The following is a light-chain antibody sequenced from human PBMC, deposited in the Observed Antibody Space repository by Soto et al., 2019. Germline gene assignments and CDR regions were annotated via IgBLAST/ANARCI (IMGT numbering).Light chain of an antibody. CDR2: KAS. J-gene: IGKJ4*01. CDR1: QSISSW. V-gene: IGKV1-5*03. Sequence: DIQMTQSPSTLSASVGDRVTITCRASQSISSWLAWYQQKPGKAPNLLIYKASSLQSGVPSRFSGSGSETEFTLTLSSLQPDDFATYYRQQYNSSPLTFGGGTKVEI. CDR3: QQYNSSPLT.